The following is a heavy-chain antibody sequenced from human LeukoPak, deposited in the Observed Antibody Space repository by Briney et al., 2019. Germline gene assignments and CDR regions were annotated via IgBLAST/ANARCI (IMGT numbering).Heavy chain of an antibody. CDR1: GFTFSSYA. CDR3: AKDLGYGSGSYPYFDY. D-gene: IGHD3-10*01. CDR2: IIGSGGRT. V-gene: IGHV3-23*01. Sequence: GGSLRLSCVASGFTFSSYAMSWVRQAPGQGLEWVSSIIGSGGRTYYAHSVKGRFTISRDNSKNTLYLQMNSLRAEDTAVYYCAKDLGYGSGSYPYFDYWGQGTQVTVSS. J-gene: IGHJ4*02.